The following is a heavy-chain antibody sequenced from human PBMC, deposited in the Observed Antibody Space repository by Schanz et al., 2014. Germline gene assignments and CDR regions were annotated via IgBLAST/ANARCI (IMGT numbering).Heavy chain of an antibody. D-gene: IGHD3-16*01. Sequence: QVQVEQSGPEVKKPGASVTVSCQASGYTFTSYGINWVRQAPGQGLEWMGWISAYNGNTNYAQKLQGRVTMTTATSTGTAYMEPRSLRSDDTAHECCVRVPSRDVSVELWGRGTLVTVSS. CDR3: VRVPSRDVSVEL. CDR1: GYTFTSYG. V-gene: IGHV1-18*01. J-gene: IGHJ2*01. CDR2: ISAYNGNT.